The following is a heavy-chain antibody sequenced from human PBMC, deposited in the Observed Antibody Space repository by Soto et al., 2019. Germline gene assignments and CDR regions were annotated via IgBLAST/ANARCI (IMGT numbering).Heavy chain of an antibody. V-gene: IGHV5-10-1*01. J-gene: IGHJ6*02. Sequence: GESLKISCKGSGYSFTSYWISWVRQMPGKGLEWMGRIDPSDSYTNYSPSFQGHVTISADKSNSTAYLQWSSLKASDTAMYYCAIIAARRSGYYYYGMDVSGQGTTVTVSS. CDR1: GYSFTSYW. D-gene: IGHD6-6*01. CDR2: IDPSDSYT. CDR3: AIIAARRSGYYYYGMDV.